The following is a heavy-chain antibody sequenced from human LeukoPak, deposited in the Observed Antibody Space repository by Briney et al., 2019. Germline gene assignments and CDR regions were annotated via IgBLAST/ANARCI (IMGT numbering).Heavy chain of an antibody. CDR3: ARGGSTDSIHSCGGNCYFLDY. CDR2: INPNSGGT. D-gene: IGHD2-21*02. Sequence: ASVKVSCNASGSTFTGNHMHWVRQAPGQGLEWMGWINPNSGGTNYAQKFQGRVIMTRDTFISTAYMELSRLGSDDTAVYYCARGGSTDSIHSCGGNCYFLDYWGQGTLVTVSS. J-gene: IGHJ4*02. CDR1: GSTFTGNH. V-gene: IGHV1-2*02.